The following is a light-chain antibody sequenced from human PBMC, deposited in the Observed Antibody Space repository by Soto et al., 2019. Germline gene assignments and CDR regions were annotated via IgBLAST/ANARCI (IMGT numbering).Light chain of an antibody. CDR1: QTVSSNY. CDR2: GAS. J-gene: IGKJ2*01. CDR3: QQYGSSPYT. Sequence: EIVLTQSPGTLSLSPGERVTLSCRASQTVSSNYLAWYQHKSGQAPRLLIYGASTRATGIPHRFSGSGSGTDFTLTISRLEPEDFAVYYCQQYGSSPYTFGQGTKLEIK. V-gene: IGKV3-20*01.